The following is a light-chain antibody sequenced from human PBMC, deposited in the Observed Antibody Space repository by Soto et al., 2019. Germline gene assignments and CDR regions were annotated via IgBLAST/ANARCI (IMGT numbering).Light chain of an antibody. CDR1: SSDVGSYNL. CDR2: DVS. J-gene: IGLJ2*01. CDR3: CSYAGSYTPRVV. Sequence: QSVLTQPASVSGSPGQSITISCTGTSSDVGSYNLVSWYQQHPGKAPKLMIYDVSKRPSGVPDRFSGSKSGNTASLTISGLQAEDEADYYCCSYAGSYTPRVVFGGGTQLTVL. V-gene: IGLV2-11*01.